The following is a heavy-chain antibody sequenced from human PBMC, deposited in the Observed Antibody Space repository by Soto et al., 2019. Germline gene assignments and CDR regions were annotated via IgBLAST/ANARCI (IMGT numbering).Heavy chain of an antibody. J-gene: IGHJ4*02. Sequence: QVQLQQWGAGLLKPSETLSLTCAVYGGSFSGYYWSWIRQPPGKGLEWIGEINHSGSTNYNPSLKSRVTISVDTSKNQFSLKLSSVTAADTAVYYCARGNQVMLRRYFDWLLHYDYWGQGTLVTVSS. D-gene: IGHD3-9*01. CDR3: ARGNQVMLRRYFDWLLHYDY. CDR1: GGSFSGYY. V-gene: IGHV4-34*01. CDR2: INHSGST.